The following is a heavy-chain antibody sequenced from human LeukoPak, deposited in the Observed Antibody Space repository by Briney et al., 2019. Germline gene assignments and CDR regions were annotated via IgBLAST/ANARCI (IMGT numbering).Heavy chain of an antibody. CDR1: GGSISSNNW. Sequence: SETLSLTCVVSGGSISSNNWWSWVRQTPGRGLEWIGEVHHSGSTNNNPSLNSRVSISVDRSKNQFSLKLSSLTAADTAVYYGIVGATTSWFDPWGQGTLVTVSS. V-gene: IGHV4-4*02. J-gene: IGHJ5*02. D-gene: IGHD1-26*01. CDR3: IVGATTSWFDP. CDR2: VHHSGST.